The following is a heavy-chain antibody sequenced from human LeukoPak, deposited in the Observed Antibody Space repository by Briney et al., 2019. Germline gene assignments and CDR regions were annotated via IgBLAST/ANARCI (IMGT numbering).Heavy chain of an antibody. D-gene: IGHD3-10*01. CDR2: ISNSGNFI. V-gene: IGHV3-21*01. CDR1: GFTFSGDN. CDR3: TRDRALNIRAYDI. J-gene: IGHJ3*02. Sequence: GGSLRLSCAASGFTFSGDNMNWVRQAPGKGLERVSLISNSGNFIKYADSVKGRFTISRDNAKNSLYLQMNSLRAEDTAMYFCTRDRALNIRAYDIWGQGTLVTVSS.